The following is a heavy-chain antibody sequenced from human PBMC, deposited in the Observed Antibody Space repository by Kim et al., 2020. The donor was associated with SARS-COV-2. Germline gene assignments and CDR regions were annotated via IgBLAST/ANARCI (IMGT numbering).Heavy chain of an antibody. J-gene: IGHJ4*01. CDR2: IYYSGST. Sequence: SETLSLTCTVSGGSISSDYWSWIRQPPGKGLEWIGYIYYSGSTNYNPSLKSRVTISVDTSKNQFSLKLSSVTAADTAVNYCSSADGDAVLQGANWGFDY. D-gene: IGHD7-27*01. CDR3: SSADGDAVLQGANWGFDY. V-gene: IGHV4-59*01. CDR1: GGSISSDY.